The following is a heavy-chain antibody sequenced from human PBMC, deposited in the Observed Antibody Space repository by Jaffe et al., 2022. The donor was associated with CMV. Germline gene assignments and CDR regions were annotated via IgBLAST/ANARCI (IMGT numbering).Heavy chain of an antibody. CDR3: TTEVDTAMFYFDY. V-gene: IGHV3-15*01. CDR1: GFTFSNAW. CDR2: IKSKTDGGTT. Sequence: EVQLVESGGGLVKPGGSLRLSCAASGFTFSNAWMSWVRQAPGKGLEWVGRIKSKTDGGTTDYAAPVKGRFTISRDDSKNTLYLQMNSLKTEDTAVYYCTTEVDTAMFYFDYWGQGTLVTVSS. D-gene: IGHD5-18*01. J-gene: IGHJ4*02.